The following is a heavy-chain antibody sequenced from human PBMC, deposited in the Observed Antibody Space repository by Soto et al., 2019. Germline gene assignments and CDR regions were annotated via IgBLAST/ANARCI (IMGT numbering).Heavy chain of an antibody. CDR1: GINFSSYD. CDR2: ISSNGGTT. CDR3: VRRVSGNYDY. D-gene: IGHD1-7*01. V-gene: IGHV3-64*01. J-gene: IGHJ4*02. Sequence: EVQLAEAGGGMVQPGGSLRISWVASGINFSSYDQHWVRQAPGKGLEYVSSISSNGGTTYYGNSVKGRFTISRDNSKNTLYLQMGSLRAEDMAVYYCVRRVSGNYDYWGQGTLVTVSS.